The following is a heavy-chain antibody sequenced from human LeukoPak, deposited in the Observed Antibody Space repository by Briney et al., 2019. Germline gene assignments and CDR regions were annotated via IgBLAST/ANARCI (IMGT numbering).Heavy chain of an antibody. V-gene: IGHV3-30*18. CDR1: GFTFSSYG. J-gene: IGHJ5*02. Sequence: GGSLRLSCAASGFTFSSYGMHWVRQAPGKGLEWVAVISYDGSNKYYADSVKGRFTISRDNSKNTLYLQMNSLRAEDKAVYYCAKDSFRFGELWAGDNWFDPWGQGTLVTVSS. CDR2: ISYDGSNK. D-gene: IGHD3-10*01. CDR3: AKDSFRFGELWAGDNWFDP.